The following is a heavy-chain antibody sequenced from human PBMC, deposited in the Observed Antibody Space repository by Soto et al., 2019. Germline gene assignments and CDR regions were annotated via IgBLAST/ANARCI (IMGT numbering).Heavy chain of an antibody. CDR1: GYTFTGYY. D-gene: IGHD6-6*01. Sequence: ASVKVSCKASGYTFTGYYMHWLRQSPGQGLEWMGWINPNSGGTNYAQKFQGRVTMTRDTSISTAYMELSRLRSDDTAVYYCARAPVGKAARPDYWGQGTLVTVSS. J-gene: IGHJ4*02. V-gene: IGHV1-2*02. CDR2: INPNSGGT. CDR3: ARAPVGKAARPDY.